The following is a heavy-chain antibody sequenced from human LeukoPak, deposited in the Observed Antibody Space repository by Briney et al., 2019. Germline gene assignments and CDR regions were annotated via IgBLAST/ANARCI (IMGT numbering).Heavy chain of an antibody. J-gene: IGHJ4*02. V-gene: IGHV3-23*01. CDR1: GLTFTGYG. D-gene: IGHD6-13*01. CDR2: INASRTTT. Sequence: WRSLRLSCAASGLTFTGYGRSWVRQAPGKGLEWVANINASRTTTYYAAPMRRRSTTSRTNSNNTPHLQRTSLRADDTAVYYCAKDRCSLFDYWGQGILVTVSS. CDR3: AKDRCSLFDY.